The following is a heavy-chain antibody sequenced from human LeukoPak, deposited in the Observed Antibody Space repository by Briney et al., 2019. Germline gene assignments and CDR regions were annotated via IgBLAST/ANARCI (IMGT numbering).Heavy chain of an antibody. CDR3: ARVFYSSSWYERPTFDY. CDR2: IYHSGST. Sequence: SETLSLTCAVSGGSISSSNWWSWVRQPPGKGLEWIGEIYHSGSTNYKSSLKSRVTISVDKSKNQFSLKLSSVTAADTAVYYCARVFYSSSWYERPTFDYWGQGTLVTVSS. D-gene: IGHD6-13*01. V-gene: IGHV4-4*02. CDR1: GGSISSSNW. J-gene: IGHJ4*02.